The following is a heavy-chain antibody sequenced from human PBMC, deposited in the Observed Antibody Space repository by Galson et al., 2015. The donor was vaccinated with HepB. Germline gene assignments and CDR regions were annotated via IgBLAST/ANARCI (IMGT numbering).Heavy chain of an antibody. J-gene: IGHJ3*02. CDR1: AFSFSDYT. CDR2: ISSSGTYT. V-gene: IGHV3-11*06. D-gene: IGHD3-22*01. Sequence: SLRLSCAASAFSFSDYTMSWTCQAPGKGLVWVSYISSSGTYTNYADSVKGRFSVSRDKAKNSLYLQMNRLRAEDTAVYYCARDSAYDSSGPYYAFDIRGQGTMVTVSS. CDR3: ARDSAYDSSGPYYAFDI.